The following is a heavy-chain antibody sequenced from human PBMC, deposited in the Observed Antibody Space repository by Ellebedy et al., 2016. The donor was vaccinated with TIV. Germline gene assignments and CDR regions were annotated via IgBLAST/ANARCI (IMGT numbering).Heavy chain of an antibody. CDR3: TGPIGGTTLEY. D-gene: IGHD3-16*01. Sequence: PGGSLRLSCAASGFTFSNYWMHWVRQAPGKGLVWVSRISPDGSNTIYADSVKGRFTISRENAKNTLYLQMNSLRAEDTAVYYCTGPIGGTTLEYWGQGTLVTVSS. CDR1: GFTFSNYW. CDR2: ISPDGSNT. V-gene: IGHV3-74*01. J-gene: IGHJ4*02.